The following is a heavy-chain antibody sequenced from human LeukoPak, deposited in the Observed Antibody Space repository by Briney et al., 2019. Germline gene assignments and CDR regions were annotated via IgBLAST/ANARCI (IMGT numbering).Heavy chain of an antibody. J-gene: IGHJ4*02. V-gene: IGHV3-23*01. Sequence: GGSLRLSCAASGFIFNNFGLIWVRQAPGKGLEWVSAISNDGGGTNYADFVKGRFTISRDNSKNTLFLQMNSLRAEDTAVYYCARGNSDGSGSYYHVPPYYFDYWGQGTLVTVSS. CDR3: ARGNSDGSGSYYHVPPYYFDY. D-gene: IGHD3-10*01. CDR1: GFIFNNFG. CDR2: ISNDGGGT.